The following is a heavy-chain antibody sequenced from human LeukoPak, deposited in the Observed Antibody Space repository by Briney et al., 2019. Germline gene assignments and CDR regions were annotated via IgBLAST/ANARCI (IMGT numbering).Heavy chain of an antibody. J-gene: IGHJ4*02. CDR2: IKRTSDGGTT. Sequence: PGGSLRLSCAASGFTFSNAWMSWVRQAPGEGLEWVGRIKRTSDGGTTDHAAPVKGRFTISRGDSKNMVYLQMNSLTTEDTAVYYCATDLLDYWGQGTLVTVSS. CDR1: GFTFSNAW. CDR3: ATDLLDY. V-gene: IGHV3-15*01.